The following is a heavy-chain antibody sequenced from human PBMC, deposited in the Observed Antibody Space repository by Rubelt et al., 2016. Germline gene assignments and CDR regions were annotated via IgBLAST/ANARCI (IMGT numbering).Heavy chain of an antibody. CDR2: INHSGST. D-gene: IGHD2-2*01. J-gene: IGHJ5*02. V-gene: IGHV4-34*01. CDR1: GGSFSGYY. Sequence: QVQLQQWGAGLLKPSETLSLTCAVYGGSFSGYYWSWIRQPPGKGLEWIGEINHSGSTNYNPSLKSRVTISVDTSKNQFSLKLSSVTAADTAVYYCARSPLGRSFQLLKRGIWFDPWGQGTLVTVSS. CDR3: ARSPLGRSFQLLKRGIWFDP.